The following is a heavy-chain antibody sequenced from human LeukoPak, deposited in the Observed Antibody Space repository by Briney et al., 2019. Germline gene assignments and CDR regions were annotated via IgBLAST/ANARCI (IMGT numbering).Heavy chain of an antibody. J-gene: IGHJ4*02. V-gene: IGHV4-31*03. CDR1: GGSISSGGYY. Sequence: PSQTLSLTCTVSGGSISSGGYYWSWIRQHPGKGLEWIGYIYYSGSTYYNPSLKSRVTISVDTSKNQFSLKLSSVTAADTAVYYCARVDGLYSSSSSHFDYWGQGTLVTVSS. D-gene: IGHD6-6*01. CDR3: ARVDGLYSSSSSHFDY. CDR2: IYYSGST.